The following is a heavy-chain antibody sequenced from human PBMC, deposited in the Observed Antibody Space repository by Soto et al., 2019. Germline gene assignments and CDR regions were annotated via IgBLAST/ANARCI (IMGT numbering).Heavy chain of an antibody. Sequence: TLSLTCTVSGGSISSSSYYWGWIRQPPGKALEWLALIYWNDDKRYSPSLKSRLTITKDTSKNQVVLTMTNMDPVDTATYYCAHRRGPIAAAGLDYWGQGTLVTVSS. J-gene: IGHJ4*02. CDR1: GGSISSSSYY. D-gene: IGHD6-13*01. V-gene: IGHV2-5*01. CDR3: AHRRGPIAAAGLDY. CDR2: IYWNDDK.